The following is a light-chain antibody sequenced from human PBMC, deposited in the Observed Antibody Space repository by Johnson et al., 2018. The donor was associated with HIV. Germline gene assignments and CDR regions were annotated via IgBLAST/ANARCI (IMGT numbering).Light chain of an antibody. V-gene: IGLV1-51*01. Sequence: QSVLTQPPSVSAAPGQKVSISCSGSSSNIGNGYVSWYQQLPGTAPKLLIYDNNKRPSGIPDRFSGSKSGTSATLGITGLQTGDEADYYCGTWDSSLSAGDVFGTGTKVTVL. CDR2: DNN. CDR3: GTWDSSLSAGDV. J-gene: IGLJ1*01. CDR1: SSNIGNGY.